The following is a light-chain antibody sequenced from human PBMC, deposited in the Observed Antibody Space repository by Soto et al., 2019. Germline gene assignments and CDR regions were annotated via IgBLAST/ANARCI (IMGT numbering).Light chain of an antibody. V-gene: IGKV3-20*01. CDR1: QSVSSIY. CDR2: AAS. J-gene: IGKJ5*01. CDR3: QQYGSSPPSIT. Sequence: EIVLTQSPGTLSLSPGERATLSCKASQSVSSIYLAWYQHKPGQAPRLLIYAASSRATGIPDRFSGSGSGTDFTLTITRLAPEDFAVYYCQQYGSSPPSITFGQGTRLEMK.